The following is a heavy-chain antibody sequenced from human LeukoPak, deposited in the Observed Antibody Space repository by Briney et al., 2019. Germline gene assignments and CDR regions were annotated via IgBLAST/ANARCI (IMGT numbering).Heavy chain of an antibody. Sequence: PSETLSLTCTVSGGSIRSSYYYWGWIRQPPGKGLEWIGSIYDSGSTYYNPSLKSRVTISVDTSKNQFSLKLSSVTAADTAVYYCASEQSGYYFDYWGQGTLVTVSS. CDR3: ASEQSGYYFDY. CDR2: IYDSGST. J-gene: IGHJ4*02. D-gene: IGHD6-19*01. CDR1: GGSIRSSYYY. V-gene: IGHV4-39*07.